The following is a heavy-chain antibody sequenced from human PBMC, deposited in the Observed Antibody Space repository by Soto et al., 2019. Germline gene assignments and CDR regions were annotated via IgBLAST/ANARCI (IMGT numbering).Heavy chain of an antibody. CDR2: INHSGST. V-gene: IGHV4-34*01. CDR1: GGSFSGYY. CDR3: ARAEGSRSNDFWSGYPRDWFDP. D-gene: IGHD3-3*01. Sequence: QVQLQQWGAGLLKPSETLSLTCAVYGGSFSGYYWSWIRQPPGKGLEWIGEINHSGSTNYNPSRKSRVTISVDTSKNQFSLKLSSVTAAGTAVYYCARAEGSRSNDFWSGYPRDWFDPWGQGTLVTVSS. J-gene: IGHJ5*02.